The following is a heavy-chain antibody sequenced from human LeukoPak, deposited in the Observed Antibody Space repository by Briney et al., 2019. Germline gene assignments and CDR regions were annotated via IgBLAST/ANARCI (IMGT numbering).Heavy chain of an antibody. V-gene: IGHV1-58*02. D-gene: IGHD6-19*01. CDR3: ARSRAFGAVAGTSDFDY. Sequence: ASVKVSCKASGFTFINSAMQWVRQARGQRLEWIGWIVVGTGNTNYAQKFQGRVTMTRDTSISTAYMELSRLGSDDTAVYYCARSRAFGAVAGTSDFDYWGQGTLVTVSS. CDR1: GFTFINSA. CDR2: IVVGTGNT. J-gene: IGHJ4*02.